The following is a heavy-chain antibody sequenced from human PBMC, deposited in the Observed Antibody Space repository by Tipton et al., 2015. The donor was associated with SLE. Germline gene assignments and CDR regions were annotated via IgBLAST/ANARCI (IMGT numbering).Heavy chain of an antibody. Sequence: GSLRLSCAASGFTFSSYWMSWVRQAPGKGLEWVANIKQDGSEKYYVDSVKGRFTISRDNAKNSLYLQMNSLRAEDTAVYYCTTDYDFWSGYRHWGQGTLVTVSS. D-gene: IGHD3-3*01. CDR1: GFTFSSYW. CDR3: TTDYDFWSGYRH. V-gene: IGHV3-7*03. J-gene: IGHJ4*02. CDR2: IKQDGSEK.